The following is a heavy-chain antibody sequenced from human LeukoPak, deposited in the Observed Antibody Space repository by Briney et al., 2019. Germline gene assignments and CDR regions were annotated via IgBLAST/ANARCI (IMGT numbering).Heavy chain of an antibody. Sequence: SETLSLTCAVYGGSFSGYYWSWIRQPPGKGLEWLGEINHSGSTNYNPSLKSRVTISVDTSKNQFSLKLTSVTAADTAAYYCATLGEYYDSSGYYYNWGQGTLVTVSS. CDR1: GGSFSGYY. J-gene: IGHJ4*02. V-gene: IGHV4-34*01. CDR2: INHSGST. D-gene: IGHD3-22*01. CDR3: ATLGEYYDSSGYYYN.